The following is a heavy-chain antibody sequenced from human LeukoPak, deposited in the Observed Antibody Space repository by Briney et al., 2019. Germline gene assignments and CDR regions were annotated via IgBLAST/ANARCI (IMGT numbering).Heavy chain of an antibody. D-gene: IGHD5-24*01. J-gene: IGHJ4*02. CDR2: ISGKNGNT. V-gene: IGHV1-18*01. Sequence: ASVKVSCKASGYSFPLYGVSWVRQAPGQGLEWMGWISGKNGNTNYEQKYQGRVTLTTDTSTSTVYMELRSLRSDDTAVYYCASRREGYNPADYWGQGTLVTVSS. CDR3: ASRREGYNPADY. CDR1: GYSFPLYG.